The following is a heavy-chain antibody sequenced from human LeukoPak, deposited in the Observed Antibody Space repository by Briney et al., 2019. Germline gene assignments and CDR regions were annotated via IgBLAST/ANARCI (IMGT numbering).Heavy chain of an antibody. V-gene: IGHV3-66*01. CDR3: ARGRGDPHEYDY. CDR1: GFTVSRNS. D-gene: IGHD3-10*01. J-gene: IGHJ4*02. CDR2: TYSGGTI. Sequence: GGSLRLSCAASGFTVSRNSMSWVRQAPGKGLEWVSVTYSGGTIYYPDSVKGRFTISRDNSKSTLYLQMNSLRAEDTAVYYCARGRGDPHEYDYWGQGALVTVSS.